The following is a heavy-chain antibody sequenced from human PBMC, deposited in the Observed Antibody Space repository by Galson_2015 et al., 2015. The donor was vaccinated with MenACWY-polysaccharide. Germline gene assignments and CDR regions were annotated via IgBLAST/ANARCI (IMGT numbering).Heavy chain of an antibody. Sequence: RFTISRDNSENMLYLQMNSLRTEDTAIYYCAKDWYYYGSGSPSCDYWGQGILVTVSS. V-gene: IGHV3-30*02. D-gene: IGHD3-10*01. CDR3: AKDWYYYGSGSPSCDY. J-gene: IGHJ4*02.